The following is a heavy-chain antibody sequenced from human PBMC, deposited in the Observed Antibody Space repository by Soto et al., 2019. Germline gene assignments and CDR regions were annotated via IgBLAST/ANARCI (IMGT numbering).Heavy chain of an antibody. V-gene: IGHV3-48*01. CDR2: ISSSSSTI. Sequence: AASGFTFSSYSMNWVRQAPGKGLEWVSYISSSSSTIYYADSVKGRFTISRDNAKNSLYLQMNSLRAEDTAVYYCARDYYDSSGYSAEFDYWGQGTLVTVSS. CDR3: ARDYYDSSGYSAEFDY. J-gene: IGHJ4*02. D-gene: IGHD3-22*01. CDR1: GFTFSSYS.